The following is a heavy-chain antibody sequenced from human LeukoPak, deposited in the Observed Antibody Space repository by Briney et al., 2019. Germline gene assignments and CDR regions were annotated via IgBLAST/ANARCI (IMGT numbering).Heavy chain of an antibody. CDR2: ISTGNGNT. Sequence: ASVKVSCKASGDTFIRYGISWVRQAPGQGLEWMGWISTGNGNTNYGQKFQGRVTMTTDTSTGTAYMELRSLGSDDTAMYYCARGGMWFGELDYWGQGTLVTVSS. J-gene: IGHJ4*02. CDR1: GDTFIRYG. D-gene: IGHD3-10*01. V-gene: IGHV1-18*01. CDR3: ARGGMWFGELDY.